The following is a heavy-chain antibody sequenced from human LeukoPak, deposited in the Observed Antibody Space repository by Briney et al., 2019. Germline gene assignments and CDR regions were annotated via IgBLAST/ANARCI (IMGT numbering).Heavy chain of an antibody. J-gene: IGHJ4*02. CDR2: ISSSSSYI. CDR3: ARAGSGRAPFGY. Sequence: GGSLRLSCAASGLTFSSYEMNWVRQAPGKGLEWVSYISSSSSYIYYADSVQGRFTISRDNAKNSLYLQMNSLRAEDTAVYYCARAGSGRAPFGYWGQGTLVTVSS. V-gene: IGHV3-21*05. D-gene: IGHD2-15*01. CDR1: GLTFSSYE.